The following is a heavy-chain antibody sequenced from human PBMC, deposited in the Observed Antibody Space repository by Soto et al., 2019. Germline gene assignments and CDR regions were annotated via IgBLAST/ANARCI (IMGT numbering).Heavy chain of an antibody. V-gene: IGHV5-51*01. J-gene: IGHJ1*01. D-gene: IGHD2-15*01. CDR1: GYSFTSYW. CDR3: ARQYCSGGSCYLEYFQH. CDR2: IYPGDSDT. Sequence: PGESLKISCKGSGYSFTSYWIGWVRQMPGKGLEWMGIIYPGDSDTSYSPSFQGQVTISADKSISTAYLQWSSLKASDTAMYYCARQYCSGGSCYLEYFQHWGQGTLVTVSS.